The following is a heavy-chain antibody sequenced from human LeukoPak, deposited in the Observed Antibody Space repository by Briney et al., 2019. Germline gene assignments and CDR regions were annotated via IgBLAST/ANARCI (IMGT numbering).Heavy chain of an antibody. D-gene: IGHD5-12*01. J-gene: IGHJ4*02. CDR1: GFTFDDYA. V-gene: IGHV3-9*01. CDR2: ISWNSGSI. CDR3: VRDLVWDTGRVDY. Sequence: GRSLRLSCAASGFTFDDYAMHWVRQAPGKGLEWVSGISWNSGSIGYADSVKGRFTISRDNAKNSLFLQMNNLRDEDTATYFCVRDLVWDTGRVDYWGQGTLVTVSS.